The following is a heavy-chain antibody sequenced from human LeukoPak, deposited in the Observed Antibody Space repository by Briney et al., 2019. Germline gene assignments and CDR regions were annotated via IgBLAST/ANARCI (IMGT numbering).Heavy chain of an antibody. V-gene: IGHV1-69*05. Sequence: SVKVSCKASGYTFTSYGISWVRQAPGQGLECMGGIIPIFGTANYAQKFQGRVTITTDESTSTAYMELSSLSSEDTAVYYCASSWPNDSVDIWGQGTMVTVSS. J-gene: IGHJ3*02. CDR2: IIPIFGTA. D-gene: IGHD6-13*01. CDR1: GYTFTSYG. CDR3: ASSWPNDSVDI.